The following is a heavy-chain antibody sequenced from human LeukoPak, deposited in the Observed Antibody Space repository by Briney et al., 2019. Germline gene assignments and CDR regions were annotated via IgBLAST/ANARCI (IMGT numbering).Heavy chain of an antibody. V-gene: IGHV3-30*04. D-gene: IGHD1-26*01. CDR3: ARVRGAGVDY. J-gene: IGHJ4*02. CDR1: GFTFSSYA. Sequence: GGSLRLSCAASGFTFSSYAMHWVRQAPGKGLEWVAVISYDGSNKYYADSVKGRFTISRDNSKNTLYLQMNSLRAEDTAVYYCARVRGAGVDYWGQGTLVTVSS. CDR2: ISYDGSNK.